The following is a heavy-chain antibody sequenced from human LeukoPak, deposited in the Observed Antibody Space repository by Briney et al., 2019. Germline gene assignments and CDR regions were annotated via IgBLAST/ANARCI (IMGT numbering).Heavy chain of an antibody. D-gene: IGHD6-6*01. V-gene: IGHV4-34*01. CDR1: GGSFSGYY. Sequence: SETLSLTCAVYGGSFSGYYWSWVRQPPGKGLEWIGEISHSGSTNYNPSLKSRVTISVDTSKNQFSLKLSSVTAADTAVYYCATGAARKRNWFDPWGQGTLVTDCS. CDR2: ISHSGST. CDR3: ATGAARKRNWFDP. J-gene: IGHJ5*02.